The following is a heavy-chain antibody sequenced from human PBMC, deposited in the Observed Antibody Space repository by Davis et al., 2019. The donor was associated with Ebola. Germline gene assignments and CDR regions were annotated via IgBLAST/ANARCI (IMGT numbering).Heavy chain of an antibody. D-gene: IGHD6-13*01. CDR1: GFTFSDYY. J-gene: IGHJ4*02. Sequence: GESLKISCAASGFTFSDYYMSWIRQAPGEGLEWVSYISSSGSTIYYADSVKGRFTISRDNAKNSLYLQMNSLRAEDTAVYYCARVAAAGTPVDFDYWGQGTLVTVSS. CDR2: ISSSGSTI. V-gene: IGHV3-11*04. CDR3: ARVAAAGTPVDFDY.